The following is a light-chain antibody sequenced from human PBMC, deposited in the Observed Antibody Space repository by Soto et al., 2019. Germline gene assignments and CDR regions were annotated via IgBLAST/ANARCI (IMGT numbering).Light chain of an antibody. CDR3: QLET. V-gene: IGKV3-20*01. Sequence: EIVLTQSPGTLSLSPGERATLSCRASQSVRSSFFAWYQQKPGQAPRLLIYDVSVRATGIPDRFSGSGSGTDFTLTINRLEPEDFAVYYCQLETFGQGTKLEIK. CDR2: DVS. CDR1: QSVRSSF. J-gene: IGKJ2*01.